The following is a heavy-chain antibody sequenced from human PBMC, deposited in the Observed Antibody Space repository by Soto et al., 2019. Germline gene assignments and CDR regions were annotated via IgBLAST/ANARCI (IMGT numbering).Heavy chain of an antibody. CDR1: GGSISSYY. J-gene: IGHJ4*02. V-gene: IGHV4-59*01. D-gene: IGHD2-15*01. CDR2: IYYSGST. CDR3: ASSGGNTDFFDY. Sequence: PSETLSLTCTVSGGSISSYYWSWIRQPPGKGLEWIGYIYYSGSTNYNPSLKSRVTISVDTSKNQFSLKLSSVTAADTAVYYCASSGGNTDFFDYWGQGTLVTAPQ.